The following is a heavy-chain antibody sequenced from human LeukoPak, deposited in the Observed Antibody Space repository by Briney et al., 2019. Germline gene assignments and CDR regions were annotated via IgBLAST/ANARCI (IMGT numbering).Heavy chain of an antibody. CDR2: ISGSGGST. V-gene: IGHV3-23*01. D-gene: IGHD3-10*01. Sequence: PGESLKISCAASGFTFSSYAMSWVRQAPGKGLEWVSAISGSGGSTYYADSVKGRFTISRDNSKNTLYLQMNSLRAEDTAVYYCAKDRNYYGSGSYYAYWGQGTLVTVSS. CDR1: GFTFSSYA. CDR3: AKDRNYYGSGSYYAY. J-gene: IGHJ4*02.